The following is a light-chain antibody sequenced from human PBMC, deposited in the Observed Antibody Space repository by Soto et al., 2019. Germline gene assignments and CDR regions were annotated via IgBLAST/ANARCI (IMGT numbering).Light chain of an antibody. CDR2: GNS. CDR1: SSNIGAGYD. CDR3: QSYDSSLSGWV. J-gene: IGLJ3*02. Sequence: QSVLTQPPSVSGAPGQRVTISCTASSSNIGAGYDVHWYQQLPGTAPKLLIYGNSNRPSGVPDRFSGSKSGTSASLAITGLQAEDEADYYCQSYDSSLSGWVFGGGTKDTVL. V-gene: IGLV1-40*01.